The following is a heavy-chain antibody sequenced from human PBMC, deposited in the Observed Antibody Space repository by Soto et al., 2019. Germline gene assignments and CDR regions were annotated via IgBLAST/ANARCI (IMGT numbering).Heavy chain of an antibody. CDR3: ARDVKGYYYMDV. CDR2: ISSSSSTI. CDR1: GFTFSSYS. J-gene: IGHJ6*03. V-gene: IGHV3-48*01. Sequence: GGSLRLSCAASGFTFSSYSMNWVRQAPGKGLEWVSYISSSSSTIYYADSVKGRFTISRDNAKNSLYLQMNSLRAEDTAVYYCARDVKGYYYMDVWGKGTTVTVSS.